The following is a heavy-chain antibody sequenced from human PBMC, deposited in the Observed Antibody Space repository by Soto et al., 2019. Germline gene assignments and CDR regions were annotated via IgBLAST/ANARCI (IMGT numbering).Heavy chain of an antibody. V-gene: IGHV3-7*01. D-gene: IGHD5-12*01. J-gene: IGHJ5*01. Sequence: PGGSLRLSCEAYGLTFSSYWMGWVRQAPGKGLEWVANINRDGSERYYVDSVKGRFTISRDNAKNSVYLQMNSLRAEDSAVYYCARDPIRGDGYVFDWWGQGALVTVSS. CDR3: ARDPIRGDGYVFDW. CDR1: GLTFSSYW. CDR2: INRDGSER.